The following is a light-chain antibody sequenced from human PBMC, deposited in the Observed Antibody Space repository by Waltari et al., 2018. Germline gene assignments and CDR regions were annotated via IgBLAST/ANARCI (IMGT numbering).Light chain of an antibody. CDR2: DAS. J-gene: IGKJ4*01. Sequence: EIVLTQSPATLSVSPGERVTLSRRASQTVSTRLAWYQKKSGQAPKVLIFDASTRATGIPATFTGSGSGTEFTLTISSLQSEDFAVYYCQQYKEWPLTFGGGTKVEIK. CDR3: QQYKEWPLT. CDR1: QTVSTR. V-gene: IGKV3-15*01.